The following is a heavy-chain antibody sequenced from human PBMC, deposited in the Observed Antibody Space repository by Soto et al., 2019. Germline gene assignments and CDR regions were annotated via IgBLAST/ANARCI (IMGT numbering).Heavy chain of an antibody. CDR2: ISSSSSYI. V-gene: IGHV3-21*01. J-gene: IGHJ4*02. Sequence: EVQLVASGGGLVKPGGSLRLSCAASGFTFSSYSMNWVRQAPGKGLEWVSSISSSSSYIYYADSVKGRFTISRDNAKNSLYLQMNSLRAEDTAVYYCARDGCGSGCPGGYWGQGTLVTVSS. D-gene: IGHD6-19*01. CDR1: GFTFSSYS. CDR3: ARDGCGSGCPGGY.